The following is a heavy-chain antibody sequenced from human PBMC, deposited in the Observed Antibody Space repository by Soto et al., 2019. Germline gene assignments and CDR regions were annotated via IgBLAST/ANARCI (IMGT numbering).Heavy chain of an antibody. Sequence: QLQLQESGPGLVKPSETLSLTCTVSGGSISSSSYYWGWIRQPPGKGLEWIGNIYYSGSTYYNPSXKXGVTISVDTSKNQFSLKLSSVTAADTAVYYCARRVSGSYFHYWGQGTLVTVSS. J-gene: IGHJ4*02. V-gene: IGHV4-39*01. CDR3: ARRVSGSYFHY. CDR2: IYYSGST. D-gene: IGHD1-26*01. CDR1: GGSISSSSYY.